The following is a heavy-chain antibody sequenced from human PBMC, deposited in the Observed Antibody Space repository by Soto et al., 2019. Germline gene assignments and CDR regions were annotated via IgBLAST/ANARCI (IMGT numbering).Heavy chain of an antibody. V-gene: IGHV3-30*18. CDR1: GFTFSSYG. CDR3: AKGRRWYYYYYMDV. Sequence: VQLVESGGGVVQPGRSLRLSCAASGFTFSSYGMHWVRQAPGKGLEWVAVISYDGSNKYYADSVKGRFTISRDNSKNTLYLQVNSLRAEDTAVYYCAKGRRWYYYYYMDVWGKGTTVTVSS. D-gene: IGHD2-15*01. J-gene: IGHJ6*03. CDR2: ISYDGSNK.